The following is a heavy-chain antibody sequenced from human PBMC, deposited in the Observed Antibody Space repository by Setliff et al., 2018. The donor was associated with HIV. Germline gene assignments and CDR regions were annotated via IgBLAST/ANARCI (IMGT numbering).Heavy chain of an antibody. V-gene: IGHV4-39*01. Sequence: LSLTCNVSGDSIGTGTHYWAWIRQPPGKGLEWIGSLYGHSSTYYTKSLRGRVTISADTSKNQFSLRLSSVTALDTAVYYCSRLYGSGHYFAFDFWGRGALVTVSS. J-gene: IGHJ4*02. CDR2: LYGHSST. CDR3: SRLYGSGHYFAFDF. D-gene: IGHD3-10*01. CDR1: GDSIGTGTHY.